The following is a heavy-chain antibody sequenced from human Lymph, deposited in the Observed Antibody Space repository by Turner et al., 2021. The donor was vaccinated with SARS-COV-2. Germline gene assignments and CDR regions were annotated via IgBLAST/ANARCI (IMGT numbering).Heavy chain of an antibody. V-gene: IGHV4-59*01. CDR1: GGAISSYH. D-gene: IGHD3-3*01. CDR2: IHYSGST. J-gene: IGHJ4*02. Sequence: GQLQESGSGLAKPPETLPLTCTGSGGAISSYHWRWNRQLPGKGVEWIGYIHYSGSTNYNPSLKSRVTIPVDTSKNQFSLKLTSVTAADTAVYYFARAVGAFGVVTNFDHWGQGTLVTVPS. CDR3: ARAVGAFGVVTNFDH.